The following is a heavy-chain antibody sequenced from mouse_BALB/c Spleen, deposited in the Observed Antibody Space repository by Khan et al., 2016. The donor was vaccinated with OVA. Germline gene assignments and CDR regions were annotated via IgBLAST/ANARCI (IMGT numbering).Heavy chain of an antibody. J-gene: IGHJ4*01. Sequence: QVQLQQSGAELMKPGASVTISCKATGYTFSSYWIEWVMRRPGHGLEGIGEILPGRGNNNFNEKFKGTATITANTSSNIAYMQLSSLTSDDAAVYYCARGAGTTDGMDYWGQGTSVTVSA. CDR2: ILPGRGNN. V-gene: IGHV1-9*01. CDR1: GYTFSSYW. D-gene: IGHD4-1*01. CDR3: ARGAGTTDGMDY.